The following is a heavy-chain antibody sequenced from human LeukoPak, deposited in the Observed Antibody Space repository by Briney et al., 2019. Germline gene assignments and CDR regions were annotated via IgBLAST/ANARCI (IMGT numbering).Heavy chain of an antibody. CDR1: GGSISSGSYY. CDR3: HSYDYVWGSYRDDY. J-gene: IGHJ4*02. V-gene: IGHV4-61*02. CDR2: IYTSGNT. Sequence: PSETLSLTCTVSGGSISSGSYYWSWIRQPAGKGLEWIGRIYTSGNTNYNPSLKSRVTTSVDTSKNQFSLKLSSVTAADTAVYYCHSYDYVWGSYRDDYWGQGTLVTVSS. D-gene: IGHD3-16*02.